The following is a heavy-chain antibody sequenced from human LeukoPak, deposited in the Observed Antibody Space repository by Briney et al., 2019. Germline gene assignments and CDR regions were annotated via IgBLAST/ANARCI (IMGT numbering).Heavy chain of an antibody. CDR3: TRGPIQLWIYYGIVV. Sequence: QPGGPLDPSGPASSFPFGDHPISGVRKAPGKGREGVGLFSSKADGETTEYAASVKGRFTISRDNSKSIAYLQMNSLRTEDTAVYYCTRGPIQLWIYYGIVVWGQEPTGIVSS. CDR2: FSSKADGETT. J-gene: IGHJ6*02. D-gene: IGHD5-18*01. V-gene: IGHV3-49*04. CDR1: SFPFGDHP.